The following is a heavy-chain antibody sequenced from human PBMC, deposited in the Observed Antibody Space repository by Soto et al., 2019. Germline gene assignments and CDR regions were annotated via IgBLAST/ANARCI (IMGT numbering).Heavy chain of an antibody. J-gene: IGHJ4*02. CDR3: ASQWDGYYFDY. CDR2: IYYSGST. CDR1: GGSISSYY. D-gene: IGHD1-26*01. Sequence: SETLSLTCTVSGGSISSYYWSWIRQPPGKGLEWIGYIYYSGSTNYNPSLKSRVTISVDTSKNQFSLKLSSVTAADTAVYYCASQWDGYYFDYWGQGTLVTVSS. V-gene: IGHV4-59*08.